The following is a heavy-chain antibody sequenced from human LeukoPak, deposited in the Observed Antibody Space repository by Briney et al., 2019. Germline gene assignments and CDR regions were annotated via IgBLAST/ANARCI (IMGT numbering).Heavy chain of an antibody. Sequence: SETLSLTCAVYGGSFSGYYWSWIRQPPGKGLEWIGYIYYSGSTYYNPSLKSRVTISVDTSKNQFSLKLSSVTAADTAVYYCARWYSGSYRIDYWGQGALVTVSS. J-gene: IGHJ4*02. D-gene: IGHD1-26*01. CDR1: GGSFSGYY. V-gene: IGHV4-34*09. CDR2: IYYSGST. CDR3: ARWYSGSYRIDY.